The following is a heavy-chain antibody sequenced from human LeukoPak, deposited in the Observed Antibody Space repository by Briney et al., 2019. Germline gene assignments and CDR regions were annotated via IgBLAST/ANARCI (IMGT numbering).Heavy chain of an antibody. CDR1: GFTFSNYA. J-gene: IGHJ6*03. D-gene: IGHD1-7*01. Sequence: GGSLRLSCAASGFTFSNYAMSWVCQAPGKGLEWVAAVSGSGGSTYYADSVKGRFTTSRDNSKNTLHLQMNNLRAEDTAVYYCAKGGLRNYGIGYYYMDVWGKGTTVTVSS. CDR2: VSGSGGST. V-gene: IGHV3-23*01. CDR3: AKGGLRNYGIGYYYMDV.